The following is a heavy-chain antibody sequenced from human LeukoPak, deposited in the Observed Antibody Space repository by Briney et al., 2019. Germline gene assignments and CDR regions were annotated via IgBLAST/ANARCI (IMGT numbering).Heavy chain of an antibody. J-gene: IGHJ4*02. V-gene: IGHV4-4*07. CDR2: TYTSGST. CDR3: ARDRDLVGATEYYFDY. D-gene: IGHD1-26*01. CDR1: GGSISSYY. Sequence: SETLSLTCTVSGGSISSYYWSWIRQPAGKGLEWIGRTYTSGSTNYNPSLKSRVTMSVDTSKNQFSLKLSSVTAADTAVYYCARDRDLVGATEYYFDYWGQGTLVTVSS.